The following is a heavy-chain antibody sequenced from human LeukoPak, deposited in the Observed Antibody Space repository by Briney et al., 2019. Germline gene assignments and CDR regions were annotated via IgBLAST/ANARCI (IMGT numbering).Heavy chain of an antibody. CDR2: MNPKSGNT. J-gene: IGHJ6*03. CDR1: GYTFTSYD. D-gene: IGHD6-19*01. CDR3: ARRAVDNSYYYYMDV. V-gene: IGHV1-8*01. Sequence: ASVKVSCKASGYTFTSYDINWVRQATGQGLEWMGWMNPKSGNTGYAQKFQGGVTITRNTSISTAYMEVSSLRYEDTAVYYCARRAVDNSYYYYMDVWGKGTTVTVSS.